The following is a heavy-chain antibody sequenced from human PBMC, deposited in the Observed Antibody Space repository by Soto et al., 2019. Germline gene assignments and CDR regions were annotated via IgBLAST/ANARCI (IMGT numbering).Heavy chain of an antibody. Sequence: HPGGSLRLACAASGFTFSSYAMSWVRQAPGKGLEWVSAISGSGGSTYYADSVKGRFTISRDNSKNTLYLQMNSLRAEDTAVYYCAKRSPSVYGSGTQDFDYWGQGTLVTVSS. CDR3: AKRSPSVYGSGTQDFDY. J-gene: IGHJ4*02. D-gene: IGHD3-10*01. CDR1: GFTFSSYA. CDR2: ISGSGGST. V-gene: IGHV3-23*01.